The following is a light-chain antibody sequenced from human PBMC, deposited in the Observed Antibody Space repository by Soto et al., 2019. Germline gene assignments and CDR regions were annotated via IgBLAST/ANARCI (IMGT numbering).Light chain of an antibody. CDR2: AAS. CDR3: QQLSTYPRT. CDR1: QGISSY. Sequence: DIQLTQSPSFLSASVGDRVTITCRASQGISSYLAWFQQKPGKAPTLLIYAASTLQSGVPSRFSGSGSGTEFTLTISSLQPEDFATYYCQQLSTYPRTFGQGTKVEVK. V-gene: IGKV1-9*01. J-gene: IGKJ1*01.